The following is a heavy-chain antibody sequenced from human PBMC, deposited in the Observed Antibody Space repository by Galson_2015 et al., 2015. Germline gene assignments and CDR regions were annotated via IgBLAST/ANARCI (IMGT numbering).Heavy chain of an antibody. J-gene: IGHJ4*02. D-gene: IGHD6-13*01. V-gene: IGHV1-18*04. CDR2: ISAYNGNT. Sequence: SVKVSCKASGYTFTSYGISWVRQAPGQGLEWMGWISAYNGNTNYAQKLQGRVTITTDTSTSTAYMELRSLRSDDTAVYYCARVVIGYSSSWYTPAVIDYWGQGTLVTVSS. CDR3: ARVVIGYSSSWYTPAVIDY. CDR1: GYTFTSYG.